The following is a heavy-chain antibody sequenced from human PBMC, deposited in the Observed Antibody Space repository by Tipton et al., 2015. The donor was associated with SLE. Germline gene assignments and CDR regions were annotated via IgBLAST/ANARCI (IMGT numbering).Heavy chain of an antibody. CDR1: GGSFSGYY. CDR2: INHSGST. CDR3: ARGAGIAAAGTAYYYYYMDV. J-gene: IGHJ6*03. D-gene: IGHD6-13*01. Sequence: TLSLTCAIYGGSFSGYYWSWIRQPPGKGLEWIGEINHSGSTNYTPSLKSRVTISVDKSKNQFSLKLSSVTAADTAVYYCARGAGIAAAGTAYYYYYMDVWRKGTTVTVSS. V-gene: IGHV4-34*01.